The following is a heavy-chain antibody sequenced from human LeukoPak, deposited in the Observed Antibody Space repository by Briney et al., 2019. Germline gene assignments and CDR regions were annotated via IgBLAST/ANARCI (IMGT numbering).Heavy chain of an antibody. CDR1: GFTFSSYA. CDR3: AKNGPHPIDSYYYYGMDV. Sequence: PGGSLRLSCAASGFTFSSYAMSWVRQAPGKGLEWVSAISGSGGSTYYADSVKGRFTISRDNSKNTLYLQMNSLRAEDTAVYYCAKNGPHPIDSYYYYGMDVWGQGTTVTVSS. CDR2: ISGSGGST. V-gene: IGHV3-23*01. J-gene: IGHJ6*02.